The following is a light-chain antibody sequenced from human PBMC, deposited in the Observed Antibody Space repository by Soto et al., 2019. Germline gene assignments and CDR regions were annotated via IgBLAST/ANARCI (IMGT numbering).Light chain of an antibody. J-gene: IGLJ1*01. CDR1: SSDVGNYNY. CDR2: GVS. CDR3: SSYAGGYDV. Sequence: QSALTQPASVSGSPGQSITISCTGTSSDVGNYNYVSWYQQHPGKAPKLMIFGVSDRPSGVSDRFAGSKSGNTASLTISGLQAEDEAEYHCSSYAGGYDVFGTGTKLTVL. V-gene: IGLV2-14*03.